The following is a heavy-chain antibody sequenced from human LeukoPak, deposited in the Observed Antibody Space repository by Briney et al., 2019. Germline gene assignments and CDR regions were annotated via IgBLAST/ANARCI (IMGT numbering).Heavy chain of an antibody. CDR1: GGSISSGGYY. CDR3: ARWYSSSWYFDY. J-gene: IGHJ4*02. CDR2: IYYSGST. Sequence: SETLSLTCTVSGGSISSGGYYWSSIRQHPGKGLEWIGYIYYSGSTYYNPSLKSRVTISVDTSKNQFSLKLSSVTAADTAVYYCARWYSSSWYFDYWGQGTLVTVSS. D-gene: IGHD6-13*01. V-gene: IGHV4-31*03.